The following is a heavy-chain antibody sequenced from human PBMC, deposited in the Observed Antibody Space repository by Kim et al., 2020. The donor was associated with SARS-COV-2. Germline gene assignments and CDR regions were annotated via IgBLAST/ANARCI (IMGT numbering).Heavy chain of an antibody. CDR3: AKECVDTARRVPVGMDV. V-gene: IGHV3-23*01. D-gene: IGHD5-18*01. CDR1: RFTFSSYA. Sequence: GGSLRLSCAASRFTFSSYAMSWVRQAPGKGLEWVSTISGSGDSTYYADSVRGRFTISRDNSKNTLYLQMNSLRGDDTAVYYCAKECVDTARRVPVGMDVWGQGTTVTVSS. J-gene: IGHJ6*02. CDR2: ISGSGDST.